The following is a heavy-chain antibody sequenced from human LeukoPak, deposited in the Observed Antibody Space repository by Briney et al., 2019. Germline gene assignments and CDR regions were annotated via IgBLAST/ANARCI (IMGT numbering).Heavy chain of an antibody. CDR2: IYYSGTST. J-gene: IGHJ4*02. Sequence: SQTLSLTCTVSGAAISTRDYFWGWIRQSPGQGLEWIGNIYYSGTSTYYNPSLQSRVTISPDTSKNQFSLKLNSVTAADTAVYFCVRVKSGRPDYWGQGTLVTVS. CDR3: VRVKSGRPDY. V-gene: IGHV4-39*02. CDR1: GAAISTRDYF. D-gene: IGHD6-6*01.